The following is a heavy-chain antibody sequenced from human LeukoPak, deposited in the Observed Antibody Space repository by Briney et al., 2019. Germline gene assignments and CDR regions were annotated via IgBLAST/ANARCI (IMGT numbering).Heavy chain of an antibody. CDR3: ARGDKYIAFSPPLQGFDY. Sequence: GGSLRLSCAAFGFTFSSYSMNWVRQAPGKGLEWVSSISSGSSYTYFADSVKGRFTISRDNAKNSLYLQMNSLRAEDTAVYYCARGDKYIAFSPPLQGFDYWGQGTLVTVSS. V-gene: IGHV3-21*01. CDR2: ISSGSSYT. J-gene: IGHJ4*02. D-gene: IGHD3-3*02. CDR1: GFTFSSYS.